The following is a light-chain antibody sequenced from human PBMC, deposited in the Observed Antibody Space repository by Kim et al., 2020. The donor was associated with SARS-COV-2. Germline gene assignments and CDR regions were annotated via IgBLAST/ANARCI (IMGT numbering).Light chain of an antibody. CDR1: QCISSA. J-gene: IGKJ5*01. Sequence: AFVVHSVPIDCRASQCISSALARYQQRSGKAPKLLIYDAANLESGVPSRFSGSGSGTDFTLTISSVQPEDFATYYCQQFYSYPITFGQGTRLEIK. CDR2: DAA. CDR3: QQFYSYPIT. V-gene: IGKV1-13*02.